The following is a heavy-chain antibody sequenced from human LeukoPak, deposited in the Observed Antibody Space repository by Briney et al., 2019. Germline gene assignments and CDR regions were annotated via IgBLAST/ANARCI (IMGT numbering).Heavy chain of an antibody. V-gene: IGHV4-59*01. CDR2: IYYGGST. CDR3: ARLLAGCPGGRCRAHFDY. CDR1: GDSIDSNY. Sequence: SETLSPACSVSGDSIDSNYWSWMRQPPGKGLEWIGYIYYGGSTNYNPSLKSGVSMSVDTSKNQISLNLSSVTAADTAVYHCARLLAGCPGGRCRAHFDYWGQGTLVTVSS. J-gene: IGHJ4*02. D-gene: IGHD2-15*01.